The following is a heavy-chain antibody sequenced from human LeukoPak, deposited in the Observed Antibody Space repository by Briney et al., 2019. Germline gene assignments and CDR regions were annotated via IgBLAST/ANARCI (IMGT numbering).Heavy chain of an antibody. CDR1: GFTFTNAW. CDR3: ASWSRDAFDI. CDR2: IKSKRDGGAT. D-gene: IGHD3-10*01. V-gene: IGHV3-15*01. Sequence: PGGSLRLSCEASGFTFTNAWMIWVRQAPGKGPEWVGRIKSKRDGGATDYAAPVKGRFTISRDNSKNTLYLQMNSLRAEDTAVYYCASWSRDAFDIWGQGTMVTVSS. J-gene: IGHJ3*02.